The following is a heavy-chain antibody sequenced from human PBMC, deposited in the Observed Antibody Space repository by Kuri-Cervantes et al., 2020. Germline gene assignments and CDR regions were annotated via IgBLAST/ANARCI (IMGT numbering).Heavy chain of an antibody. D-gene: IGHD6-6*01. J-gene: IGHJ4*02. CDR1: GYSISGTYY. V-gene: IGHV4-38-2*01. CDR2: INHSGST. CDR3: ARGPGAPSGIAARPKYFNY. Sequence: SETLSPPCPVSGYSISGTYYWGWSRQPPGKWLGWIGSINHSGSTYYNPSLKSRVTISVDTSTNQFSLKLSSVTAADTAVYYCARGPGAPSGIAARPKYFNYWGQGTLVTVSS.